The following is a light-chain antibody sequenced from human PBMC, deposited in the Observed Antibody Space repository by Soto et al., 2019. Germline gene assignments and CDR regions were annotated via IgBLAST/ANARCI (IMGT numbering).Light chain of an antibody. CDR2: GAS. Sequence: EIVLTQSPGTLSLSPGERATLSCRASQSVSSSYLAWYQQKPGQAPRLLIYGASGRATGIPDRFSGSGSGTDFTLTISRLEPEDFAVYYCQQYGSSHTFGQGTKLEIE. CDR3: QQYGSSHT. J-gene: IGKJ2*01. V-gene: IGKV3-20*01. CDR1: QSVSSSY.